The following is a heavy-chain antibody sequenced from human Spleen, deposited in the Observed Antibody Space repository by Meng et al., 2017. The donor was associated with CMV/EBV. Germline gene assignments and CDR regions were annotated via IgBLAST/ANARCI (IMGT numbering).Heavy chain of an antibody. CDR1: GGSVSSGSYY. Sequence: GSLRLSCTVSGGSVSSGSYYWSLIRQPPGKGLEWIGSIYYSGNTDYNPSLKSRVTISVDTSKSQFSLELSSVTAADTAVYYCARWYSSSSGDWFDPWGQGTLVTVSS. CDR3: ARWYSSSSGDWFDP. V-gene: IGHV4-61*01. D-gene: IGHD6-6*01. J-gene: IGHJ5*02. CDR2: IYYSGNT.